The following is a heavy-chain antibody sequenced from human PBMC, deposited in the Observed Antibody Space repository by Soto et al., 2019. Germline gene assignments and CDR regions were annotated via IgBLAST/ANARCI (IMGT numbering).Heavy chain of an antibody. CDR1: GFTFSGSA. V-gene: IGHV3-73*01. Sequence: GGSLRLSCAASGFTFSGSAMHWVRQVSGKGLEWVGRIRSKANSYATAYAASVKGRFTISRDDSKNTAYLQMNSLKTEDTAVYYCTRHSSGWPHPNGGMDVWGHGTTVTVSS. D-gene: IGHD6-19*01. CDR3: TRHSSGWPHPNGGMDV. J-gene: IGHJ6*02. CDR2: IRSKANSYAT.